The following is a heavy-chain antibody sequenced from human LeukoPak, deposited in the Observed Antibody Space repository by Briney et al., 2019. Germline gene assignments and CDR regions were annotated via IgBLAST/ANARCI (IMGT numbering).Heavy chain of an antibody. D-gene: IGHD3-9*01. CDR3: ARGGYDILTGPAGY. J-gene: IGHJ4*02. Sequence: SVKLSCKASGGPFRRYAISWVRQAPGHGLEWMGGIIPIFGTANYAQKFQGRVTITADESTSTAYMELSSVRSEDTAVYYCARGGYDILTGPAGYWGQGTLVTVSS. CDR1: GGPFRRYA. CDR2: IIPIFGTA. V-gene: IGHV1-69*01.